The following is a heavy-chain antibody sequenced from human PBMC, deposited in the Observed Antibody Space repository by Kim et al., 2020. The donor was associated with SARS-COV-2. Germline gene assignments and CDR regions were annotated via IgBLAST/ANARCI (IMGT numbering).Heavy chain of an antibody. D-gene: IGHD3-9*01. Sequence: YYADSVKGRFTISRDNAKNTLYRQMDSLRAEDTAVYYCAKYPTGYFSFDYWGQGTLVTVSS. V-gene: IGHV3-23*01. CDR3: AKYPTGYFSFDY. J-gene: IGHJ4*02.